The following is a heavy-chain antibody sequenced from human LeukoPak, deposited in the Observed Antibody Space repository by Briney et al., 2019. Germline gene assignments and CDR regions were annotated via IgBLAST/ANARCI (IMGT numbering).Heavy chain of an antibody. Sequence: ESGPTLVNPSGTLSLTCTVSGGSISSYYWSWIRQPPGKGLEWIGYISYSGSTNYNPSLKSRVTISVDTSKNQFSLKLSSVTAADTAVYYCARYVWGSYPTFEDYWGQGTLVTVSS. V-gene: IGHV4-59*01. CDR2: ISYSGST. D-gene: IGHD3-16*02. CDR1: GGSISSYY. J-gene: IGHJ4*02. CDR3: ARYVWGSYPTFEDY.